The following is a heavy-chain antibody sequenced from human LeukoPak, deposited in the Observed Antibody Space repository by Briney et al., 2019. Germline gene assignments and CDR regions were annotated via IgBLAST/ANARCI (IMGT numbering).Heavy chain of an antibody. CDR1: GGSISSGVYY. CDR3: ARGVKGLRGAFDI. V-gene: IGHV4-31*03. D-gene: IGHD3-10*01. Sequence: SQTLSLTCTVSGGSISSGVYYWSWIRQHPGKGLEWIGYIYYSGSTYSNPSLKSRLTMSVDISKNQFSLRLSPVTAADTAVYYCARGVKGLRGAFDIWGQGTMVTVSS. CDR2: IYYSGST. J-gene: IGHJ3*02.